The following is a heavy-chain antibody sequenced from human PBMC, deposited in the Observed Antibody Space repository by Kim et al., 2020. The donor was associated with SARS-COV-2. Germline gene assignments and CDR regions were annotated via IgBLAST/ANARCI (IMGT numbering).Heavy chain of an antibody. CDR1: GGSFSGYY. CDR2: INHSGST. Sequence: SETLSLTCAVYGGSFSGYYWSWIRQPPGKGLEWIGEINHSGSTNYNPSLKSRVTISVDTSKNQFSLKLSSVTAADTAVYYCARTPSSIAGHYYFDYWGQGTLVTVSS. D-gene: IGHD6-6*01. J-gene: IGHJ4*02. V-gene: IGHV4-34*01. CDR3: ARTPSSIAGHYYFDY.